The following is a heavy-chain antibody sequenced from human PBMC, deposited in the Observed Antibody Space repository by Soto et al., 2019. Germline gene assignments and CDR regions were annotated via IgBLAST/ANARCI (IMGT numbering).Heavy chain of an antibody. V-gene: IGHV3-23*01. Sequence: EVQLLESGGGLVQPGGSLRLSCAASGFTFSAYGMGWVRQAPGKGLEWVSTIQGGGGATNYADSVKGRFTISRDDSKNTLYAQMNSLRAEDTAVYYCAKCEGHPVEYWDLDFWGRGTLVTVSS. CDR3: AKCEGHPVEYWDLDF. CDR1: GFTFSAYG. D-gene: IGHD1-1*01. J-gene: IGHJ2*01. CDR2: IQGGGGAT.